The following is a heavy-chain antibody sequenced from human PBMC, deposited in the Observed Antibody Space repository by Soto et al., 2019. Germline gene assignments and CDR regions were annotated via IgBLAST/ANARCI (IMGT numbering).Heavy chain of an antibody. V-gene: IGHV6-1*01. CDR1: GDSVSSNSAA. J-gene: IGHJ6*02. CDR3: GYRGYDRGEYYYGLDV. Sequence: SETLSLTCVISGDSVSSNSAAWNWIRQSPSRGLEWLGRTYYRSKWYNDYAVSVKSRITINPDTSKNQFSLQLNSVTPEDTAVYYCGYRGYDRGEYYYGLDVWGQGIKVTVYS. CDR2: TYYRSKWYN. D-gene: IGHD5-12*01.